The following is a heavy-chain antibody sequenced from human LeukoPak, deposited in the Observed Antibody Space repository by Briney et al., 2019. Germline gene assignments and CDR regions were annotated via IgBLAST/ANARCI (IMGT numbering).Heavy chain of an antibody. V-gene: IGHV1-2*04. CDR1: GYTFTSYY. D-gene: IGHD4-17*01. Sequence: ASVKVSCKASGYTFTSYYMHWVRQAPGQGLEWMGWINLNNGGTNYAQNFQGWVTMTRDTSISTAYMELSRLRSDDTAVYYCARDSATVTTPYFDYWGQGTLVTVSS. J-gene: IGHJ4*02. CDR2: INLNNGGT. CDR3: ARDSATVTTPYFDY.